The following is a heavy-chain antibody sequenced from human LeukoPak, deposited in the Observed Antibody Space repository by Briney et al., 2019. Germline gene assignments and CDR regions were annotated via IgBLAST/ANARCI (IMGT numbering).Heavy chain of an antibody. CDR3: TTGTPELLIDY. Sequence: GGSLRLSCAASGFTFSNAWMSWVRQAPGKGLEWVGRIKSKTDGGTTDYAAPVKGRFTISRDDSKNTPYLQMNSLKTEDTAVYYCTTGTPELLIDYWGQGTLVIVSS. V-gene: IGHV3-15*01. CDR2: IKSKTDGGTT. J-gene: IGHJ4*02. D-gene: IGHD1-26*01. CDR1: GFTFSNAW.